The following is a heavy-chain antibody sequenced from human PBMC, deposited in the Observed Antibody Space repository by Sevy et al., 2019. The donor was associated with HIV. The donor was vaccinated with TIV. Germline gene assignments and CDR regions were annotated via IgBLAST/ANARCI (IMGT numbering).Heavy chain of an antibody. Sequence: GGSLRLSCAASGFTFSSYGMHWVRQAPGKGLEWVAVIWYDGSNKYYADSVKGRFTISRDNSKNTLYLQMNSLRAEDTAVYYCARPDETYYYGSGSYCDYWGQGTLVTVSS. V-gene: IGHV3-33*01. D-gene: IGHD3-10*01. CDR1: GFTFSSYG. CDR3: ARPDETYYYGSGSYCDY. CDR2: IWYDGSNK. J-gene: IGHJ4*02.